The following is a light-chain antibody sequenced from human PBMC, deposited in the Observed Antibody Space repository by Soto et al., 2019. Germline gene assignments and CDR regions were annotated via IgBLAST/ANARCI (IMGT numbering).Light chain of an antibody. J-gene: IGKJ5*01. V-gene: IGKV1-9*01. CDR1: QGISSN. Sequence: IQLTQSPSSLSASVGDRVTITCRASQGISSNLVWYQQKSGKAPKLLLSAASTLHSGVPSRFSGSGSETDFTLTIASLQPEDFATYYCQQRHSYPITFGQGPRLEIK. CDR3: QQRHSYPIT. CDR2: AAS.